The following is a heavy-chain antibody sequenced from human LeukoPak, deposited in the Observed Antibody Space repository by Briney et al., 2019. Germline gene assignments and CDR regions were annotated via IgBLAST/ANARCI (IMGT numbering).Heavy chain of an antibody. V-gene: IGHV3-13*01. CDR1: GFTFSSYD. Sequence: GGSLRLSCAASGFTFSSYDMHWVRQATGKGLEWVSAIGTAGDTYYPGSVKGRFTISRENAKNSWYLQMNSLRAGDTAVYYCARGLAYQLLSSGAFDIWGQGTMVTVSS. J-gene: IGHJ3*02. CDR3: ARGLAYQLLSSGAFDI. CDR2: IGTAGDT. D-gene: IGHD2-2*01.